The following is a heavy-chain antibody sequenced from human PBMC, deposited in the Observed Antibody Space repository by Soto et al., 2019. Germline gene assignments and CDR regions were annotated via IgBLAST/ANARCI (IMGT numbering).Heavy chain of an antibody. CDR1: GYTFTNFG. J-gene: IGHJ4*02. CDR3: GSGGTSIAH. D-gene: IGHD2-21*01. V-gene: IGHV1-18*01. CDR2: ISAYNGNT. Sequence: QVQLVQSGAEVKKPGASVKVSCKASGYTFTNFGISWVRQAPGQGLEWMGWISAYNGNTNYAQNFQGRVTMTTDTSTSTAYMGLRRLRSDDTAGYFCGSGGTSIAHWGQGTLVTVSP.